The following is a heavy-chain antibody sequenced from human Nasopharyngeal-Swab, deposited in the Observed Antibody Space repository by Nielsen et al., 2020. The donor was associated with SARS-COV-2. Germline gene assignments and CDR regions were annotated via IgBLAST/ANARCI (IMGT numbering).Heavy chain of an antibody. J-gene: IGHJ4*02. CDR3: ARANSGWYYFDY. D-gene: IGHD6-19*01. V-gene: IGHV3-48*04. Sequence: GESLKISCAASGFAFSSYAMSWIRQAPGKGLEWVSYISSSGSTIYYADSVKGRFTISRDNAKNSLYLQMNSLRAEDTALYYCARANSGWYYFDYWGQGTLVTVSS. CDR1: GFAFSSYA. CDR2: ISSSGSTI.